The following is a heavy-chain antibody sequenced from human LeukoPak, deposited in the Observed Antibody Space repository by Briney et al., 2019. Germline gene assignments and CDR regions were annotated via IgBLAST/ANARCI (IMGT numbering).Heavy chain of an antibody. Sequence: PSETLSLTCAVYGGSFSGYYWSWIRQPPGKGLEWIGEINHSGSTNYNPSLKSRVTISVDTSKNQFSLKLSSVTAADTAVYYCARGPNHGSGWFHWGQGTLVTVSS. D-gene: IGHD6-19*01. CDR3: ARGPNHGSGWFH. CDR2: INHSGST. J-gene: IGHJ4*02. CDR1: GGSFSGYY. V-gene: IGHV4-34*01.